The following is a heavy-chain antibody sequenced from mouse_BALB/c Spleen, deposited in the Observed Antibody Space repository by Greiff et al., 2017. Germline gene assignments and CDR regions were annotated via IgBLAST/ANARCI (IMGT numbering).Heavy chain of an antibody. CDR3: AKFYAMGY. CDR1: GYTFTSYW. J-gene: IGHJ4*01. V-gene: IGHV1-7*01. Sequence: VHLVESGAELAKPGASVKMSCKASGYTFTSYWMHWVKQRPGQGLEWIGYINPSTGYTEYNQKFKDKATLTADKSSSTAYMQLSSLTSEDSAVYYCAKFYAMGYWGQGTTVTVSS. CDR2: INPSTGYT.